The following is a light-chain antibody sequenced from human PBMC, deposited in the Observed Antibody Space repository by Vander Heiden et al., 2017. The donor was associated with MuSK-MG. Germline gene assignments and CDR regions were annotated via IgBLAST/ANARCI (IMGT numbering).Light chain of an antibody. CDR2: SNN. Sequence: QSVLTQPPSASGTPAPTVTISCSGSSSNIGSNTVNWYQQRPGTAPKLLIYSNNQRPSGVPDRFSGSKSGTSASLAISGLQSEDEADYYCAAWDDSLNGVVFGGGTKLTVL. V-gene: IGLV1-44*01. CDR1: SSNIGSNT. J-gene: IGLJ2*01. CDR3: AAWDDSLNGVV.